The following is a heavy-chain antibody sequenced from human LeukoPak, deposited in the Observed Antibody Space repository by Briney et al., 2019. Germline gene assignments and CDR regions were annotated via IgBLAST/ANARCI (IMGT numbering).Heavy chain of an antibody. Sequence: TGGSLRLSCAASGFTVSSNYMSWVRQAPGKGLEWVSVIYSGGSTYYADSVKGRFTISRDNSKNMLYLQMNSLRAEDTAVYYCAADRYGDYGDAFDIWGQGTMVTVSS. D-gene: IGHD4-17*01. V-gene: IGHV3-53*01. CDR1: GFTVSSNY. J-gene: IGHJ3*02. CDR3: AADRYGDYGDAFDI. CDR2: IYSGGST.